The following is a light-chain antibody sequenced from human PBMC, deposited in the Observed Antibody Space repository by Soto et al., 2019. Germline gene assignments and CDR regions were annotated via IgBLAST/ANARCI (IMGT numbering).Light chain of an antibody. Sequence: DIQMTQSPSTLSASVGDRVTITCRASQSISSWVAWYQQKPGKGPKLLIYKASPLESGVPARFSGSGSGTEFTLTISSLQPGDFATYYCQHYNTYPWTFGHGTKVDIK. J-gene: IGKJ1*01. V-gene: IGKV1-5*03. CDR2: KAS. CDR1: QSISSW. CDR3: QHYNTYPWT.